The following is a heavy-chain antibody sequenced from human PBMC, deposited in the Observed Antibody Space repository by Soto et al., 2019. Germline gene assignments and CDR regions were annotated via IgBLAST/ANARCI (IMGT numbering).Heavy chain of an antibody. V-gene: IGHV4-59*01. CDR3: ARKDDFWSGYHP. J-gene: IGHJ5*02. Sequence: ETLSLTCTVSGGSISSYYWSWIRQPPGKGLEWIGYIYYSGSTNYNPSLKSRVTISVDTSKNQFSLKLSSVTAADTAVYYCARKDDFWSGYHPWGQGTLVTVSS. CDR2: IYYSGST. CDR1: GGSISSYY. D-gene: IGHD3-3*01.